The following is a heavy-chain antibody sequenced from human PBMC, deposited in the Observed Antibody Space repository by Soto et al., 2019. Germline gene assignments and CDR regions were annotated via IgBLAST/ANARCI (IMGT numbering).Heavy chain of an antibody. J-gene: IGHJ4*02. D-gene: IGHD1-26*01. V-gene: IGHV3-30*02. CDR2: TRHDGSNT. CDR1: GFTFSGYG. CDR3: ARDGVGATTFFGYFDD. Sequence: GGSLRLSCAASGFTFSGYGMHWVRQAPGKGLEWVAITRHDGSNTYYADSVRGRFTIPRDNSKKTLYLQMDSLRAEDTAVYYCARDGVGATTFFGYFDDWGQGTLVTVSS.